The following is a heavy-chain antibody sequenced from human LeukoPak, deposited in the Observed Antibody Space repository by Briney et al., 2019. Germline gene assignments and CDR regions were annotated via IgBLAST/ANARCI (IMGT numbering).Heavy chain of an antibody. CDR2: IGFAGDT. CDR3: ARGNILTGYEY. V-gene: IGHV3-13*04. J-gene: IGHJ4*02. D-gene: IGHD3-9*01. Sequence: GGSLRLSCAASGFTFSTYDMHWVRQATGKGLEWVSAIGFAGDTYYSGSVKGRFTISRENGKNFLFLQMNSLRAGDTAVYYCARGNILTGYEYWGQGAPVTASS. CDR1: GFTFSTYD.